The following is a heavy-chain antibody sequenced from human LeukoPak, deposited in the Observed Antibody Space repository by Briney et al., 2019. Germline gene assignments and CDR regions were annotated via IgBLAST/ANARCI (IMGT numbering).Heavy chain of an antibody. D-gene: IGHD3-16*01. Sequence: GGSLRLSCAASGFTFDDYGMSWVRQAPGKGLGWVSGINWNGGSTGYADSVKGRFTISRDNAKNSLYLQMNSLRAEDTALYHCARASPGENYFDYWGQGTLVTVSS. V-gene: IGHV3-20*01. CDR3: ARASPGENYFDY. CDR2: INWNGGST. J-gene: IGHJ4*02. CDR1: GFTFDDYG.